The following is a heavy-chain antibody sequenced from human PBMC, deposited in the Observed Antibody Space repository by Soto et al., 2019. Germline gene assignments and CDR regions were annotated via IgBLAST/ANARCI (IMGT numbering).Heavy chain of an antibody. J-gene: IGHJ6*02. CDR1: GYSFTNYG. CDR2: IRAYSGNT. V-gene: IGHV1-18*01. CDR3: ARGGDCSGGSCYSSYFYGMDV. Sequence: GASVKFSCKASGYSFTNYGITWVRRAPGQGLEWLGWIRAYSGNTIYAQRFQGRVTMTTDTSTNTAYMDLRSLRSDDTAVYYCARGGDCSGGSCYSSYFYGMDVWGQGTTVTVSS. D-gene: IGHD2-15*01.